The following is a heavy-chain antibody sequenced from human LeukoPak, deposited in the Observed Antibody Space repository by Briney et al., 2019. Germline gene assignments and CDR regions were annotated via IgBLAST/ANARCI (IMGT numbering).Heavy chain of an antibody. CDR2: IKEDGNEK. CDR3: ARDRYYDVWSGYYPPPRHLES. J-gene: IGHJ4*02. Sequence: GGSLRLSCAASGFTFSTYWMSWVRQAPGNGLEWVADIKEDGNEKYYVDSVKGRFTISRDNAKNSLYLQMNRLRAEETAVYYCARDRYYDVWSGYYPPPRHLESWGGRPLVTVFS. V-gene: IGHV3-7*01. CDR1: GFTFSTYW. D-gene: IGHD3-3*01.